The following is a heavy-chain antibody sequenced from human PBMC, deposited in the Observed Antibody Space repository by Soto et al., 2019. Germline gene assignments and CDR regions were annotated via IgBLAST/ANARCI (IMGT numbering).Heavy chain of an antibody. J-gene: IGHJ4*02. Sequence: PSETLSLTCAVSGGSISSGGYSWSWIRQPPGKGLEWIGYIYHSGSTYYNPSLKSRVTISVDRSKNQFSLKLSSVTAADTAVYYCARKVRGVNPYYFDYWGQGTLGTVSS. V-gene: IGHV4-30-2*01. CDR1: GGSISSGGYS. D-gene: IGHD3-10*01. CDR2: IYHSGST. CDR3: ARKVRGVNPYYFDY.